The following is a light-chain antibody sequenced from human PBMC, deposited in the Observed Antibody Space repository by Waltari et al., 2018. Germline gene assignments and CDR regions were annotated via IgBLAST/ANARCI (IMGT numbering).Light chain of an antibody. J-gene: IGLJ3*02. V-gene: IGLV1-51*01. CDR3: GTWDTSLSAGPV. Sequence: QSVLTQPRSVSAPPAPKVTIYSSGSTTNIRNNSVSWHQHLPGTAPKLLIYDNNKRPSGIPDRFSGSKSGTSATLGITGLQTGDEADYYCGTWDTSLSAGPVFGGGTKLTVL. CDR2: DNN. CDR1: TTNIRNNS.